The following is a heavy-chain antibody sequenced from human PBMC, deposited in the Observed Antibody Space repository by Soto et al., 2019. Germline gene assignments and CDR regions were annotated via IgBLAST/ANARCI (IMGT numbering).Heavy chain of an antibody. V-gene: IGHV3-33*01. CDR2: IKSDGSKK. D-gene: IGHD2-2*01. CDR3: ARDDCSSPSCLNY. J-gene: IGHJ4*02. CDR1: AFTFSNYG. Sequence: QVQLVESGGGVVQPGTSLSLSCAASAFTFSNYGMHWVRQAPGRGLEWVAAIKSDGSKKYYTDSVTGRFTISRDNSDNTLYLRMNSLRAEDTAVYYCARDDCSSPSCLNYWGQGTLVTVSS.